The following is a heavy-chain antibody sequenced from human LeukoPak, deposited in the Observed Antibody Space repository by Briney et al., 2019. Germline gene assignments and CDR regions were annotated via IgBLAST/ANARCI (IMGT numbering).Heavy chain of an antibody. Sequence: PGGSLRLSCAASGFTLSSNYMSWVRQAPGKGLEWVSVIYSGGSTYYADSVKGRFTISRDNSKNTLYLQMNSLRAEDTAVYYCARDYYDSSGQNWFDPWGQGTLVTVSS. CDR2: IYSGGST. V-gene: IGHV3-53*01. D-gene: IGHD3-22*01. CDR1: GFTLSSNY. CDR3: ARDYYDSSGQNWFDP. J-gene: IGHJ5*02.